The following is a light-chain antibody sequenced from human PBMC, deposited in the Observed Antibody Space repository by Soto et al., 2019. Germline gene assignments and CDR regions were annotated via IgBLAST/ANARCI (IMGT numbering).Light chain of an antibody. J-gene: IGLJ2*01. V-gene: IGLV1-47*01. CDR1: TSNVENNF. Sequence: QSVLTQPPSASGTAGQRVTISCSGGTSNVENNFVYWYQHLPGTAPKVLIYWNNRRPSGVPDRFSASKSGTSASLAISGLRSEDEADYYCASWDDSLSGVLFGGGTKLTVL. CDR2: WNN. CDR3: ASWDDSLSGVL.